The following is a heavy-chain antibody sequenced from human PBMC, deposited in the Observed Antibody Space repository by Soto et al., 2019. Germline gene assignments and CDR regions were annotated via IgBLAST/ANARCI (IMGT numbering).Heavy chain of an antibody. CDR2: IYSGGST. J-gene: IGHJ4*02. CDR3: ARSQKTALRYFDY. D-gene: IGHD3-9*01. V-gene: IGHV3-53*01. CDR1: GFTVSSNY. Sequence: GGSLRLSCAASGFTVSSNYMSWVRQAPGKGLEWVSVIYSGGSTYYADSVKGRFTISRDNSKNTLYLQMNSLRAEDTAVYYCARSQKTALRYFDYWGQGTLVTV.